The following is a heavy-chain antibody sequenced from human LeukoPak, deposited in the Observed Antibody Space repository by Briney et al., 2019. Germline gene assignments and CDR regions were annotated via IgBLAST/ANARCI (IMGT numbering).Heavy chain of an antibody. CDR2: ISYDGSNK. CDR3: AKSPERYYDSSGYLPL. J-gene: IGHJ4*02. CDR1: GFTFSSYA. D-gene: IGHD3-22*01. Sequence: GGSLRLSCAASGFTFSSYAMHWDRQAPGKGLEWVAVISYDGSNKYYADSVKGRFTISRDNSKNTLYLQMNSLRAEDTAVYYCAKSPERYYDSSGYLPLWGQGTLATVSP. V-gene: IGHV3-30-3*02.